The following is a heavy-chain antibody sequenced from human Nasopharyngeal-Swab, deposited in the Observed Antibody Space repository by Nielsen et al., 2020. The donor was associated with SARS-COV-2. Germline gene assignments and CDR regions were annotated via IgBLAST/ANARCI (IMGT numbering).Heavy chain of an antibody. Sequence: ASVKVHGKDSGERGNGYYMHWVRQAPGQGLEWMGIINPSGGSTSYAQKFQGRVTMTRDTSTSTVYMELSSLRSEDTAVYYCARDGIAAAGPQLYYYYYGMDVWGQGTTVTVSS. V-gene: IGHV1-46*02. D-gene: IGHD6-13*01. CDR1: GERGNGYY. J-gene: IGHJ6*02. CDR2: INPSGGST. CDR3: ARDGIAAAGPQLYYYYYGMDV.